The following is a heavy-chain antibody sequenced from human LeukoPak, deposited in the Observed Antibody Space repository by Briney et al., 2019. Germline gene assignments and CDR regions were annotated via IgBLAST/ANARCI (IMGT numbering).Heavy chain of an antibody. CDR3: AKEKGANWDPFDY. J-gene: IGHJ4*02. D-gene: IGHD7-27*01. CDR2: IKQDGIEK. CDR1: GFTFSSYW. V-gene: IGHV3-7*03. Sequence: GGSLRLSCAVSGFTFSSYWMSWVRQAPGKGLEWVANIKQDGIEKYYVDSVEGRFTISRDNAKNSLYLQMNSLRDEDTALYYCAKEKGANWDPFDYWGRGTLVIVSS.